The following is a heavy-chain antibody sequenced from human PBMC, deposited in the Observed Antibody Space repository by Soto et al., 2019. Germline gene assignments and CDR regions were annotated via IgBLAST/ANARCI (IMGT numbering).Heavy chain of an antibody. CDR3: AKDAGGNGWYYFDY. CDR1: GFIFRNYG. V-gene: IGHV3-30*18. J-gene: IGHJ4*02. CDR2: ISYDGSNK. Sequence: QVQLVESGGGVVQPGRSLRLSCAASGFIFRNYGMHWVRQAPGKGLEWVAVISYDGSNKYYADSVKGRFTISRDNSKNTLYLQMNSLRAEDTAVYYCAKDAGGNGWYYFDYWGQGTLVTVSS. D-gene: IGHD6-19*01.